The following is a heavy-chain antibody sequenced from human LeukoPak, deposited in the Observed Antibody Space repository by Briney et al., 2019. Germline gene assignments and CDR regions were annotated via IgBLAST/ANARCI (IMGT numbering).Heavy chain of an antibody. CDR2: IYSGGST. CDR1: GFTVSSNY. D-gene: IGHD6-13*01. V-gene: IGHV3-53*01. Sequence: GGSLRLSCAASGFTVSSNYMSWVRQAPGKGLEWVSVIYSGGSTYYADSVKGRFTISRDNSKNTLYLQMNSPRAEDTAVYYCARAKGSSPFVDYWGQGTLVTVSS. CDR3: ARAKGSSPFVDY. J-gene: IGHJ4*02.